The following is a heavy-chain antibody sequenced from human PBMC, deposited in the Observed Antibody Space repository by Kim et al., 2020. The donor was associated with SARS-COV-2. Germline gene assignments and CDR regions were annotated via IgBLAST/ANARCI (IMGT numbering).Heavy chain of an antibody. CDR3: ARSRVTSSASSDF. J-gene: IGHJ4*02. D-gene: IGHD2-2*01. V-gene: IGHV3-30*03. Sequence: ADSLKGRFTSSRDNSKNTLYLQMNSLRAEDTAVYYCARSRVTSSASSDFWGQGTLVTVSS.